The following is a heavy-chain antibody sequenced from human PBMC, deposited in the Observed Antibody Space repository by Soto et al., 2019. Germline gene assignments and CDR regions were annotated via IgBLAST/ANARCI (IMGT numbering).Heavy chain of an antibody. V-gene: IGHV4-4*02. Sequence: QVQLQESGPGLVKPSGTLSLTCAVSGDSISSPKWWTWVRQPPGKGLEWIGDMLHSGTTNYNPSLKSRVTISVDKSENQFSLNLYSVTAADTAVYYCAYSPGWYRHDLWGPGTLVIVSS. J-gene: IGHJ3*01. CDR1: GDSISSPKW. CDR3: AYSPGWYRHDL. CDR2: MLHSGTT. D-gene: IGHD6-19*01.